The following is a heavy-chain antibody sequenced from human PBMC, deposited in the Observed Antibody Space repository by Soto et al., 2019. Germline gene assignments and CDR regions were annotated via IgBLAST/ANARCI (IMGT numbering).Heavy chain of an antibody. V-gene: IGHV4-34*01. CDR1: GGSFSGYY. CDR3: ARGWAYGALFDY. CDR2: INHSGST. J-gene: IGHJ4*02. D-gene: IGHD4-17*01. Sequence: SETLSLTCAVYGGSFSGYYWSWIRQPPGKGLEWIGEINHSGSTNYNPSLKSRVTISVDTSKNQFSLKLSSVTAADTAVYYCARGWAYGALFDYWGQGTLVTVSS.